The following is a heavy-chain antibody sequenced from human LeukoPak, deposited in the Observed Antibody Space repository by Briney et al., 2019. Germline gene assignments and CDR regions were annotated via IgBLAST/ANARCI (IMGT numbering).Heavy chain of an antibody. CDR2: IIPIFGTA. V-gene: IGHV1-69*13. Sequence: GASVKASCKASGGTFSSYAISWVRQAPGQGLEWMGGIIPIFGTANYAQKFQGRVTITADESTSTAYMELSSLRSEDTAVYYCAMGLSGPLTHWGQGTLVTVSP. CDR1: GGTFSSYA. CDR3: AMGLSGPLTH. D-gene: IGHD1-26*01. J-gene: IGHJ4*02.